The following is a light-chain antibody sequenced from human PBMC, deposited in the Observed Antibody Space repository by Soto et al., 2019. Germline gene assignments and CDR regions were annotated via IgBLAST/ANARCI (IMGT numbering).Light chain of an antibody. Sequence: DIQLTQSPSFLSASIGDRVTITCRANQGFSSYLAWYQLKPGKAPKLLIYGASTLQSGVPSRFSGSGSGTEFTLTISSLQPEDFATYFCQQLNSYPLTFGGGTKVEIK. CDR1: QGFSSY. J-gene: IGKJ4*01. CDR3: QQLNSYPLT. V-gene: IGKV1-9*01. CDR2: GAS.